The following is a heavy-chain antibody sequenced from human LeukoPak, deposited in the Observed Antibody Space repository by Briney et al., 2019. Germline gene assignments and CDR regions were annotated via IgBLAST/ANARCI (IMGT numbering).Heavy chain of an antibody. CDR1: GGSISSGDYY. CDR2: IYYSGST. V-gene: IGHV4-30-4*01. D-gene: IGHD2-21*02. Sequence: PSETLSLTCTVSGGSISSGDYYWSWIRQPPGKGLEWIGYIYYSGSTYYNPSLKSRVTISVDTSKNQFSLKLGSVTAADTAVYYCARADRIVVVTGNWFDPWGQGTLVTVSS. J-gene: IGHJ5*02. CDR3: ARADRIVVVTGNWFDP.